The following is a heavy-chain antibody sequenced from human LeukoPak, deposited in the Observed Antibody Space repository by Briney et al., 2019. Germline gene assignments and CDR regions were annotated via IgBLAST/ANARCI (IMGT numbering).Heavy chain of an antibody. V-gene: IGHV4-4*07. D-gene: IGHD6-13*01. Sequence: PSETLSLTCTVSGGSISSYYWSWVRQPAGKGLEWIGRIYASGNTNYNPSLRGRVTMTVDTSKNQFSLNLSSVTAADTAVYYCARGRGSSWYYFDSWGQGTLVTVSS. J-gene: IGHJ4*02. CDR1: GGSISSYY. CDR2: IYASGNT. CDR3: ARGRGSSWYYFDS.